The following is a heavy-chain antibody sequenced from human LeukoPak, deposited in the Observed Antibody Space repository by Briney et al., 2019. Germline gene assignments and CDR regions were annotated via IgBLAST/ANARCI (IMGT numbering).Heavy chain of an antibody. CDR1: GFTFSDFY. D-gene: IGHD5-18*01. V-gene: IGHV3-11*01. Sequence: PGGSLRLSCAASGFTFSDFYMSWIRQAPGKGLEWVSYISSSGSAMYYADSMKGRFTVSRDNAKNSLYLQTNSLRAEDTAMYYCARLGKDTSMAPSDYWGQGTLATVSS. CDR3: ARLGKDTSMAPSDY. CDR2: ISSSGSAM. J-gene: IGHJ4*02.